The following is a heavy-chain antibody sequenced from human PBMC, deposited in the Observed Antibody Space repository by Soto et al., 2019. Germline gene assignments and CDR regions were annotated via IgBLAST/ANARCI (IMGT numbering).Heavy chain of an antibody. V-gene: IGHV4-34*01. CDR2: INHSGST. CDR1: GGSFSGYY. CDR3: ARGGAARPRYRMSYYYYGMDV. J-gene: IGHJ6*02. D-gene: IGHD6-6*01. Sequence: ETLSLTCAVGGGSFSGYYWSWIRQPPGKGLEWSGEINHSGSTNYNPSLKSRVTISVDTSKNQFSLKLSSVTAADTAVYYCARGGAARPRYRMSYYYYGMDVWGQGTTVTVSS.